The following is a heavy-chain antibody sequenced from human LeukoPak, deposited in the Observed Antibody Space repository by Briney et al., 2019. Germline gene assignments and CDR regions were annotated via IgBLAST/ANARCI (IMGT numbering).Heavy chain of an antibody. Sequence: GRSLRLSCAASGFTFSSYAMHWVRQAPGKGLEWVAVISYDGSNKYYADSVKGRFTISRDNSKNTLYLQMNSLRAEDMAVYYCARDRRDYWGQGTLVTVSS. CDR1: GFTFSSYA. CDR3: ARDRRDY. V-gene: IGHV3-30*04. CDR2: ISYDGSNK. J-gene: IGHJ4*02.